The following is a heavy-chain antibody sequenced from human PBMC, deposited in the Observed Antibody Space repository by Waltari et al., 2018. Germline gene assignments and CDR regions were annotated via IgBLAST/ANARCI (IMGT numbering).Heavy chain of an antibody. V-gene: IGHV1-3*01. CDR2: INAGNGNT. CDR3: ARDYYDSSGFVGGTFDY. J-gene: IGHJ4*02. Sequence: QVQLVQSGAEVKKPGASVKVSCKASGYTFTSYAMHWVRQAPGQRLEWMGWINAGNGNTKYSQKFQGRVTIARDTSASTAYMELSSLRSEDTAVYYCARDYYDSSGFVGGTFDYWGQGTLVTVSS. CDR1: GYTFTSYA. D-gene: IGHD3-22*01.